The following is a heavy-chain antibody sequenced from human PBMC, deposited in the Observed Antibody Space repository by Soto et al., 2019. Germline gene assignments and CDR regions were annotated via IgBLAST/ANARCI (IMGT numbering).Heavy chain of an antibody. CDR1: GGSISSGGYS. V-gene: IGHV4-30-2*01. J-gene: IGHJ3*01. Sequence: TLSLTCAVSGGSISSGGYSWTWIRQPPGKGLEWIGYIYHSGNTYYNPSLKSRVTISGDRSKNQFTLNLSSVTAADTPVYYCASNVAADDALVVWYQGTMVNVSS. CDR2: IYHSGNT. D-gene: IGHD2-15*01. CDR3: ASNVAADDALVV.